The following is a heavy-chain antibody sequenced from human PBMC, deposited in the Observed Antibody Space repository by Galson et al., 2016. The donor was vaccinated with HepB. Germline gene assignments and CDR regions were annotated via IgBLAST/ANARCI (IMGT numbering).Heavy chain of an antibody. CDR1: GFTFSDSY. J-gene: IGHJ3*01. V-gene: IGHV3-11*01. Sequence: SLRLSCAASGFTFSDSYMSWIRQAPGKGLEWISYISSSGSTTHYADSVKGRFSISRDNAKSSLYLQMNSLRAEDTAVYYCARAKEFWGQGTMVTVSS. CDR2: ISSSGSTT. CDR3: ARAKEF.